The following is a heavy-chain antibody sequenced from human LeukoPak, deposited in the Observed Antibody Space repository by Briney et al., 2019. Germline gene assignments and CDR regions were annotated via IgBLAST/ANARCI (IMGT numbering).Heavy chain of an antibody. Sequence: GGSLKLSCAASGFTFSSYEMNWVRQAPGKGLEWVSYISSSGSTIYYADSVKGRFTISRDSSKNTLYLQMNSLRAEDTAVYYCAKGRRAPLVGTITKSWIDYWGQGTLVTVSS. J-gene: IGHJ4*02. CDR2: ISSSGSTI. CDR1: GFTFSSYE. D-gene: IGHD1-7*01. V-gene: IGHV3-48*03. CDR3: AKGRRAPLVGTITKSWIDY.